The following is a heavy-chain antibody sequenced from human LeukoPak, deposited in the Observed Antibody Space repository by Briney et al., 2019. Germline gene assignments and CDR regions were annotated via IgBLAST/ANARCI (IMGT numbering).Heavy chain of an antibody. J-gene: IGHJ4*02. CDR3: ATSHHTSSGQNFDY. CDR2: INQDGSAK. CDR1: GLTLSDYW. V-gene: IGHV3-7*01. Sequence: GGSMRLSCEASGLTLSDYWMSWVRQAPGKGLEWVANINQDGSAKYYVDSVKGRFTISRDNADSSLYLQMNALRADDTAMYYCATSHHTSSGQNFDYWGQGTLVTVSS. D-gene: IGHD6-25*01.